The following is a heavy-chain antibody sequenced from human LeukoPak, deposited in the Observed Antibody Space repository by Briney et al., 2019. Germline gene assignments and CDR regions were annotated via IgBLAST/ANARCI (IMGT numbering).Heavy chain of an antibody. Sequence: GASVTVSFKGSGYTFPDNYMHWVRHPPGQGLEWMGCLNPNSGVATYAQKFQGRVIMTRDTSINTAYMEVSSLRSDDTAVYYCARASYCGGGRYYYFDYWGQGTLVTVSS. J-gene: IGHJ4*02. CDR2: LNPNSGVA. V-gene: IGHV1-2*02. D-gene: IGHD2-21*02. CDR1: GYTFPDNY. CDR3: ARASYCGGGRYYYFDY.